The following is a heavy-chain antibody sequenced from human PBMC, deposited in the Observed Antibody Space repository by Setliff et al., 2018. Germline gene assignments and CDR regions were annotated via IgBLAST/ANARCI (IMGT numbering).Heavy chain of an antibody. D-gene: IGHD5-18*01. J-gene: IGHJ4*02. V-gene: IGHV3-11*01. CDR1: GFTFSDHS. CDR2: IFRSSGST. CDR3: ARDPDTSSKVDV. Sequence: GESLKISCAASGFTFSDHSMTWIRQAPGKGLEWVAHIFRSSGSTYYADSVKGRFTISRDNAENSLYLQMNSLNADDTAVYYCARDPDTSSKVDVWGPGTLVTVSS.